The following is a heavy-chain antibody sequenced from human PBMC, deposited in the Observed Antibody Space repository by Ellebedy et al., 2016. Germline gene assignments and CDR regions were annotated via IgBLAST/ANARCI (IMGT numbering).Heavy chain of an antibody. CDR3: ASEDEDYYDSSGYTPFDY. CDR2: INAGNGNT. D-gene: IGHD3-22*01. J-gene: IGHJ4*02. V-gene: IGHV1-3*01. Sequence: ASVKVSCKASGYTFTSYAMHWVRQAPGQRLEWMGWINAGNGNTKYSQKFQGRVHITRDTSASTAYMELSSLRSEDTAVYYCASEDEDYYDSSGYTPFDYWGQGTLVTVSS. CDR1: GYTFTSYA.